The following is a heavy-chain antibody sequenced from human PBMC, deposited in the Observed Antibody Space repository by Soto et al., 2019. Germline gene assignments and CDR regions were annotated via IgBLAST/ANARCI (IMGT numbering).Heavy chain of an antibody. D-gene: IGHD2-15*01. V-gene: IGHV3-30*18. CDR1: GFTFSSYG. CDR3: AKDAKSEEIVVVVGGWVDS. CDR2: ISYDGSNK. J-gene: IGHJ5*01. Sequence: QVHLVESGGGVVQPGGSLRLSCAASGFTFSSYGIHWVRQAPGKGLEWVSVISYDGSNKYYGDSVKGRFTISRDNSKNTRYRKMNSLRAEDTAVYYCAKDAKSEEIVVVVGGWVDSWGQGTLVTVSS.